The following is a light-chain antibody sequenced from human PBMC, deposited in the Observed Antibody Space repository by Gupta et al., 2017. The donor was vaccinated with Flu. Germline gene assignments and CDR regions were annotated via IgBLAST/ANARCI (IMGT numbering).Light chain of an antibody. Sequence: ISCTGTSSDVGSYNLVSWYQQHPGKAPNLMIYEGSKRPSGVSNRFSGSKSGNTASLTISGLQAEDEADYYCCSYAGSSTYVFGTGTKVTVL. CDR3: CSYAGSSTYV. V-gene: IGLV2-23*01. CDR1: SSDVGSYNL. J-gene: IGLJ1*01. CDR2: EGS.